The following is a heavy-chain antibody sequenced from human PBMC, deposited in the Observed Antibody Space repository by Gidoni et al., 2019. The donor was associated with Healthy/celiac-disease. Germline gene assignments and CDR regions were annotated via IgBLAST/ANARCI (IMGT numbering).Heavy chain of an antibody. CDR1: GFTFSSYW. CDR2: INSDGRST. J-gene: IGHJ6*02. Sequence: EVQLVESGGGLVQPGESLRLYCAASGFTFSSYWRHWVRQAPGKGLVWVSRINSDGRSTSYADSVKGRFTIPRDNAKNTLYLQMNSLRAEDTAVYYCARELSSSSGNYGMDVWGQETTVTVSS. CDR3: ARELSSSSGNYGMDV. D-gene: IGHD6-6*01. V-gene: IGHV3-74*01.